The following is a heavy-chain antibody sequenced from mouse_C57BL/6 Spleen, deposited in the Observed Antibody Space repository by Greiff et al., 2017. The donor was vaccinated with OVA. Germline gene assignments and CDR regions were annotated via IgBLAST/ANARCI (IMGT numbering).Heavy chain of an antibody. CDR2: ISDGGSYT. Sequence: EVMLVESGGGLVKPGGSLKLSCAASGFTFSSYAMSWVRQTPEKRLEWVATISDGGSYTYYPDNVKGRFTISRDNAKNNLYLQMSHLKSEDTAMDYCARDNGYYEGTDYWGQGTTLTVSS. V-gene: IGHV5-4*01. CDR3: ARDNGYYEGTDY. J-gene: IGHJ2*01. CDR1: GFTFSSYA. D-gene: IGHD2-3*01.